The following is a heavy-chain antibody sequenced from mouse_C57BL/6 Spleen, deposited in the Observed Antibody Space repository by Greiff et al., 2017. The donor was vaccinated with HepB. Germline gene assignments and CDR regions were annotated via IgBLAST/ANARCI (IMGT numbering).Heavy chain of an antibody. V-gene: IGHV1-18*01. J-gene: IGHJ3*01. Sequence: VQLQQSGPELVKPGASVKIPCKASGYTFTDYNMDWVKQSHGKSLEWIGDINPNNGGTIYNQKFKGKATLTVDKSSSTAYMELRSLTSEDTAVYYCARRFYYSNREGFAYWGQGTLVTVSA. CDR3: ARRFYYSNREGFAY. D-gene: IGHD2-5*01. CDR2: INPNNGGT. CDR1: GYTFTDYN.